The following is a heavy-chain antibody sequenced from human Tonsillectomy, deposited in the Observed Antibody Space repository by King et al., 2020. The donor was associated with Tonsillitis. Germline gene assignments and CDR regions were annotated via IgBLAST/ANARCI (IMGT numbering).Heavy chain of an antibody. CDR1: GFTFSIYA. CDR3: AKDGGLRVWEDDAFDI. V-gene: IGHV3-23*04. D-gene: IGHD1-26*01. CDR2: ISGGANST. Sequence: EVQLVESGGGLVQPGGSLRLSCAASGFTFSIYAMSWVRQAPGKGLEWVSGISGGANSTYYADSVKGRFTISRDNSKNTLYLQMNSLRAEDTAVYFCAKDGGLRVWEDDAFDIWGQGTMVTVSS. J-gene: IGHJ3*02.